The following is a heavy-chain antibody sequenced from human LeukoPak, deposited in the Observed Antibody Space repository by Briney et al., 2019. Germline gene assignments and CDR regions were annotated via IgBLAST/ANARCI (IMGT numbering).Heavy chain of an antibody. Sequence: SQTLSLTCTVSGGSISSGDYYWSWIRQPPGKGLEWIGYIYYSGSTYYNPSLKSRVTISVDTSKNQFSLKLGSVTAADTAVYYCAREVITIFGVVTGLDYWGQGTLVTVSS. CDR2: IYYSGST. CDR1: GGSISSGDYY. CDR3: AREVITIFGVVTGLDY. D-gene: IGHD3-3*01. J-gene: IGHJ4*02. V-gene: IGHV4-30-4*08.